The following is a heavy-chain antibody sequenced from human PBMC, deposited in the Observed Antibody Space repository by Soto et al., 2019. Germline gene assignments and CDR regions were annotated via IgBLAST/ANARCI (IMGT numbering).Heavy chain of an antibody. CDR2: IYHSGST. Sequence: ASETLSLTCAVSGGSISSGGYSWSWIRQPPGKGLEWIGYIYHSGSTYYNPSLKSRVTISVDRSKNQFSLKLSSVTAADTAVYYCARAALATVVMDNWFDPWGQGTPVTVSS. CDR1: GGSISSGGYS. V-gene: IGHV4-30-2*01. D-gene: IGHD4-17*01. J-gene: IGHJ5*02. CDR3: ARAALATVVMDNWFDP.